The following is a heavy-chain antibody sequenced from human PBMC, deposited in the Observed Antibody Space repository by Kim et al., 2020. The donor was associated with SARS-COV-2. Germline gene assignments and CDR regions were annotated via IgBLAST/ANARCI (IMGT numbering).Heavy chain of an antibody. V-gene: IGHV3-53*01. CDR3: ARDHGDTSAAYSDT. CDR1: GFTVSSNC. D-gene: IGHD6-19*01. Sequence: GGSLRLSCAASGFTVSSNCMSWVRQAPGKGLEWVSLIYSGANTYYADSVKGRFTISRDNSKNTLYLQMNSLRADDAAVYYCARDHGDTSAAYSDTWGQGT. CDR2: IYSGANT. J-gene: IGHJ5*02.